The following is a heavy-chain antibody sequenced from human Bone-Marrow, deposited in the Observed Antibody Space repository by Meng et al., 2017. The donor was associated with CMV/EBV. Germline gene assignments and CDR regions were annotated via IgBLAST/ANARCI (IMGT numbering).Heavy chain of an antibody. CDR2: IYSGGSST. V-gene: IGHV3-23*03. D-gene: IGHD5-12*01. CDR1: GFTFSSYA. CDR3: VNCGPYGGYVHY. J-gene: IGHJ4*02. Sequence: GGSLRLSCAASGFTFSSYAMSWVRQAPGKGLEWVSVIYSGGSSTYYADSVKGRFTISRDNSKNTLYLQMNSLRAEDTAVYYCVNCGPYGGYVHYWGQGTLVTFSS.